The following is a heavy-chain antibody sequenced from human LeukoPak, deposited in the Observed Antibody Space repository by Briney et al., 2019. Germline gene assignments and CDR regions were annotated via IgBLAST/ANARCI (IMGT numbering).Heavy chain of an antibody. J-gene: IGHJ4*02. CDR1: GYTFTGYY. Sequence: ASVKVSCKASGYTFTGYYMHWVRQAPGQGLEWMGWINPNSGGTNYAQKFQGRVTMTRDTSISTDYMELSRLRSDDTAVYYCARDIFYCSGGSCYPDLYFDYWGQGTLVTVSS. V-gene: IGHV1-2*02. CDR3: ARDIFYCSGGSCYPDLYFDY. D-gene: IGHD2-15*01. CDR2: INPNSGGT.